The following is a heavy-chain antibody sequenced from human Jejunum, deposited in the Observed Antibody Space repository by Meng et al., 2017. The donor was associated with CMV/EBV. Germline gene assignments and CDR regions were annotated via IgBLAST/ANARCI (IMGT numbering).Heavy chain of an antibody. J-gene: IGHJ4*02. CDR2: IHDTGST. CDR3: ARGSIFVSFDS. CDR1: GGSIGSGDYY. D-gene: IGHD3-3*01. V-gene: IGHV4-30-4*08. Sequence: GHRRQSDPGLVNPPPTLSLPCLGPGGSIGSGDYYWRWTRQPAGKGLEWIGYIHDTGSTYYNPSLKSRADISLGTSRNHFSLTLSSVTAEDTAVYFCARGSIFVSFDSWGQGTLVTVSS.